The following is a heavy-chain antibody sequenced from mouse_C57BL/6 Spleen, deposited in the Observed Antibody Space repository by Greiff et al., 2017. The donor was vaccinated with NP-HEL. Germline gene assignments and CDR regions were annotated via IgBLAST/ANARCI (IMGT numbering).Heavy chain of an antibody. D-gene: IGHD1-1*01. CDR2: IYPGSGGT. J-gene: IGHJ2*01. CDR3: AREITTVVTLDY. Sequence: QVQLQQSGAELVKPGASVKISCKASGYAFSSYWMNWVKQRPGQGLEWIGQIYPGSGGTNYNGKFKGKATLTVDKSSSTAYLQLSSLTSDDSVVYFCAREITTVVTLDYWGQGTTLTVSS. CDR1: GYAFSSYW. V-gene: IGHV1-80*01.